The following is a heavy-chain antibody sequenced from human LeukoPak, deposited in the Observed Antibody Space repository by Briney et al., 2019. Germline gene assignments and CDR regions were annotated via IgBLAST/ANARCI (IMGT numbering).Heavy chain of an antibody. J-gene: IGHJ6*03. CDR3: ARGTYGYYMDV. CDR2: IYRSGST. D-gene: IGHD4-17*01. Sequence: SETLSLTCSGSNYSISNSLYWGWLRQPPGKGLEWIGSIYRSGSTFYNPSLESRVTISLDTSKNQFSLKLSSVTAADTAVYFCARGTYGYYMDVWGKGTTVTVSS. CDR1: NYSISNSLY. V-gene: IGHV4-38-2*02.